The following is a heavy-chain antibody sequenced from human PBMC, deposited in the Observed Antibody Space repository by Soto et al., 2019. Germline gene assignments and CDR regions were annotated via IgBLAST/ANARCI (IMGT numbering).Heavy chain of an antibody. CDR1: GGSISSSSYY. J-gene: IGHJ6*02. V-gene: IGHV4-39*01. CDR3: AXSIARRFVEVYYYGMDV. D-gene: IGHD6-6*01. CDR2: IYYSGST. Sequence: PSETLSLTCTVSGGSISSSSYYWGWIRQPPGKGLEWIGSIYYSGSTYYNPSPKSRVTISVDTSKNQFSLKLSSVTAADTAVYYCAXSIARRFVEVYYYGMDVWGQGTTVTVSS.